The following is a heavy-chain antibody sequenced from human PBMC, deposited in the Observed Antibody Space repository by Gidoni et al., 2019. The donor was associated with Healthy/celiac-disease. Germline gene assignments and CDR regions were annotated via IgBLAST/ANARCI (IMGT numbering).Heavy chain of an antibody. V-gene: IGHV4-59*01. CDR3: ARGAVVNYDLSWFDP. D-gene: IGHD3-3*01. CDR1: GGSISSYY. CDR2: VSNSGST. J-gene: IGHJ5*02. Sequence: QVQLQESGPGLVKPSETLSLTCTVSGGSISSYYWSWIRQPPGKGLEWIGYVSNSGSTNYNPSLKSRVTISVDTSKNQFSLKLSSVTAADTAIYYSARGAVVNYDLSWFDPWGQGTLVTVSS.